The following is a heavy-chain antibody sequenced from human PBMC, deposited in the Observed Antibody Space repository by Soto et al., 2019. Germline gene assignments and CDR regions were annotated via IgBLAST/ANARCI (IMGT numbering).Heavy chain of an antibody. D-gene: IGHD3-10*01. V-gene: IGHV3-7*01. CDR3: ARDRGPPRYLYYGMDV. J-gene: IGHJ6*02. CDR2: IKQDGSGE. Sequence: GGSLRLSCAASGFTFSTYWMSWVRQAPGKGLEWVGNIKQDGSGENYVDSVKGRFTISRDNANHSLYLQINSLRAEDTAVYYCARDRGPPRYLYYGMDVWGQGTTVTVSS. CDR1: GFTFSTYW.